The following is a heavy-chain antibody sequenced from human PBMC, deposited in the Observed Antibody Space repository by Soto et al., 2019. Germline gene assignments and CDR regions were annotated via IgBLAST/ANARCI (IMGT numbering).Heavy chain of an antibody. CDR3: ARDLSDFWSGYYILAY. V-gene: IGHV1-18*01. CDR1: GYTFSRFG. CDR2: INVNNGDT. Sequence: ASVKVSCKASGYTFSRFGINWLRQAPGQGLEWLAWINVNNGDTNSAQKVQGRVIMTTDTSTSTAYMELRSLRSDDTAVYYCARDLSDFWSGYYILAYWGQGTLVT. J-gene: IGHJ4*02. D-gene: IGHD3-3*01.